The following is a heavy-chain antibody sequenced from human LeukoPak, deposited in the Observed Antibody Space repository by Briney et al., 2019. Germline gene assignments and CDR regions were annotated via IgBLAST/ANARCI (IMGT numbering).Heavy chain of an antibody. CDR3: ARIRYSYEYYFDY. CDR2: ISYDGSNK. CDR1: GFTFSSYA. V-gene: IGHV3-30-3*01. J-gene: IGHJ4*02. D-gene: IGHD5-18*01. Sequence: TGRSLRLSCAASGFTFSSYAMHWVRQAPGKGLEWVAVISYDGSNKYYADSVKGRFTISRDNSKNTLYLQMNSLRAEDTAVYYCARIRYSYEYYFDYWGQGTLVTVSS.